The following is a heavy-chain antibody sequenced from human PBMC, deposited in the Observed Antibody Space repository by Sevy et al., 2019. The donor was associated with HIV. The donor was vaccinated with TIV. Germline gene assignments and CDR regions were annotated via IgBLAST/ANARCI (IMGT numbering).Heavy chain of an antibody. CDR3: ARDGGCSSTSCLLYFDC. CDR2: ITGGSSYI. V-gene: IGHV3-21*01. CDR1: GFTFSSYT. Sequence: GESLKISCAASGFTFSSYTMNWVRQAPGKGLEWVSSITGGSSYIYYADSVKGRFTISRDNAKNSLYLQMNSLRAEDTAVYYCARDGGCSSTSCLLYFDCWSQGSLVTVSS. J-gene: IGHJ4*02. D-gene: IGHD2-2*01.